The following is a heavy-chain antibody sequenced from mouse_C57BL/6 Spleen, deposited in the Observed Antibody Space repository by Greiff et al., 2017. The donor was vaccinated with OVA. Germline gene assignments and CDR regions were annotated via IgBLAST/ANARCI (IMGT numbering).Heavy chain of an antibody. D-gene: IGHD1-1*01. CDR3: ARDRDYCGSSYGYAMDY. Sequence: EVKLMESEGGLVQPGSSMKLSCTASGFTFSDYYMAWVRQVPEKGLEWVANINYDGSSTYYLDSLKSRFIISRDNAKNILYLQMSSLKSEDTATYYCARDRDYCGSSYGYAMDYWGQGTSVTVSS. CDR1: GFTFSDYY. J-gene: IGHJ4*01. CDR2: INYDGSST. V-gene: IGHV5-16*01.